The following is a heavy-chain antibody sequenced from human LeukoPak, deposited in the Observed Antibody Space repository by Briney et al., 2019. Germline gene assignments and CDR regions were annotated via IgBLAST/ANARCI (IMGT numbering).Heavy chain of an antibody. V-gene: IGHV4-59*08. J-gene: IGHJ4*01. CDR1: GGSISSYY. CDR3: ARVQRWLQSLDY. CDR2: IYYSGST. D-gene: IGHD5-24*01. Sequence: PSETLSLTCTVSGGSISSYYWSWIRQPPGKGLEWIGYIYYSGSTNYNPSLKSRVTISVDTSKNQFSLNLNSVTAADTAVYYCARVQRWLQSLDYWGQGNLVTVSS.